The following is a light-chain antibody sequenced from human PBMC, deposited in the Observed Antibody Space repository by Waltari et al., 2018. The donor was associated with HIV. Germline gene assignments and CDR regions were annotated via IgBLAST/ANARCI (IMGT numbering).Light chain of an antibody. Sequence: CTGSSSDLGAGYDVHWYQQFPGRAPKLLIYANDRRLGGVPDRFSSSKSGSSASLAISGLRAEDEADYYCQSYDSITYLFGTGTKVNVL. CDR1: SSDLGAGYD. CDR2: AND. V-gene: IGLV1-40*01. CDR3: QSYDSITYL. J-gene: IGLJ1*01.